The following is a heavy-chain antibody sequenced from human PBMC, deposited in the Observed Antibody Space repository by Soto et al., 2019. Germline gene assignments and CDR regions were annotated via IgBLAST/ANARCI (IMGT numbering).Heavy chain of an antibody. Sequence: GGSLRLSCAASGFPLSDYGMHWVRQAPGRGLEWVAVLSYDGNNRNYTDSVKGRFTVSRDTSKNTLYLQMNSLTTEDTAVYYCAKQGSGTNWSTFDYWGQGTLVTVSS. CDR1: GFPLSDYG. CDR3: AKQGSGTNWSTFDY. D-gene: IGHD6-13*01. J-gene: IGHJ4*02. V-gene: IGHV3-30*18. CDR2: LSYDGNNR.